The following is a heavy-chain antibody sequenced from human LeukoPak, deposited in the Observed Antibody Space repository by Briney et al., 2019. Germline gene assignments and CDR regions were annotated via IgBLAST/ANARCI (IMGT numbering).Heavy chain of an antibody. CDR3: ATSPPGCGGTCAFDS. CDR1: GASISSYW. J-gene: IGHJ4*02. CDR2: IYTDGDT. V-gene: IGHV4-4*07. Sequence: SETLSLTCTMSGASISSYWWSWIRQPAGKGLEWIGRIYTDGDTNFNPSLKSRVTVSQDTSKNQFSLKLISVTAADTAVYYCATSPPGCGGTCAFDSWGQGTLVTVSS. D-gene: IGHD2-15*01.